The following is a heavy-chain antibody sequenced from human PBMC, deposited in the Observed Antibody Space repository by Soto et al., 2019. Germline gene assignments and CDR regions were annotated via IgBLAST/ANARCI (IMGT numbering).Heavy chain of an antibody. CDR2: IIPIFGTA. V-gene: IGHV1-69*01. J-gene: IGHJ2*01. Sequence: QVQLVQSGAEVKKPGSSVKVSCKASGGTFSSYAISWVRQAPGQGLEWKGGIIPIFGTANYAQKFQGRVTITADDSTSTAYIELSSLRPEDTAVYYCAREYRIVVAVNGNCYFDLWGRGTLVTVSS. CDR3: AREYRIVVAVNGNCYFDL. D-gene: IGHD6-19*01. CDR1: GGTFSSYA.